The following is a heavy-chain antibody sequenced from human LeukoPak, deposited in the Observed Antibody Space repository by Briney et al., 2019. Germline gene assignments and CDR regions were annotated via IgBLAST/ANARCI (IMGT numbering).Heavy chain of an antibody. CDR3: ARDPFLGGPDFLDY. CDR2: TSADESIK. V-gene: IGHV3-30*03. J-gene: IGHJ4*02. D-gene: IGHD1-26*01. CDR1: GFPFTDYV. Sequence: PGGSLRLSCTVSGFPFTDYVIHWVRQAPGKGLEWVAVTSADESIKSYSDSVRGRFTISRDNVKNILYLQMDSLGLEDTAVYFCARDPFLGGPDFLDYWGRGTLVTVSS.